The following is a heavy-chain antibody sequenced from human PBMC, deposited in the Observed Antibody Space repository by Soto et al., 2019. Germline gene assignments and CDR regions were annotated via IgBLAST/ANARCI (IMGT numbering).Heavy chain of an antibody. D-gene: IGHD2-21*01. CDR3: ARGTIVERPYFYMDV. CDR1: GYPFISYG. Sequence: QAQLAQSGGEVKKPGASVRVSCKASGYPFISYGISRVRQATGQGPEWMGWVSGHNGNTYYAQKFQGRVTMTTDTSTNTAYMELRSLRSDDTAVYYCARGTIVERPYFYMDVWGKGTTVTVSS. V-gene: IGHV1-18*01. CDR2: VSGHNGNT. J-gene: IGHJ6*03.